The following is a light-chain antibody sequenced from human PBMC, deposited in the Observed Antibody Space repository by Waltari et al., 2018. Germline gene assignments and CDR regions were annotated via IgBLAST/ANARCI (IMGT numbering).Light chain of an antibody. CDR2: SNN. Sequence: QSVLTQPPSVSGTPGQRVTISCSGSSSNIGSNTVNWYQQLPGTAPKLRIYSNNQRPSGVPDRTSGSRSGTAASLAVSGLQSEDEADYYCAVWDGSLNAYVFGAGTKVTVL. CDR3: AVWDGSLNAYV. J-gene: IGLJ1*01. V-gene: IGLV1-44*01. CDR1: SSNIGSNT.